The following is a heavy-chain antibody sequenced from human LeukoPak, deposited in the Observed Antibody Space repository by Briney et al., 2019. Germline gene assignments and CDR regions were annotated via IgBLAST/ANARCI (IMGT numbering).Heavy chain of an antibody. J-gene: IGHJ4*02. D-gene: IGHD4-23*01. CDR1: GYIFTIYG. Sequence: ASVTVSFTASGYIFTIYGISWVRQAPGQGLEWMGWISAYKGNTNYAQKFQGRVTMTTDTSTSTAYMEVRSLRFDDTAVYYCARVFGGNEYYFDYWGQGTLVTVSS. CDR2: ISAYKGNT. V-gene: IGHV1-18*01. CDR3: ARVFGGNEYYFDY.